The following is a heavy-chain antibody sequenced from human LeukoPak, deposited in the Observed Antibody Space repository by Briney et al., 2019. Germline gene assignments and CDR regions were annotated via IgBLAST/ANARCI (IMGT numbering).Heavy chain of an antibody. V-gene: IGHV4-34*01. CDR1: GGSFSGYY. CDR3: ARGSGSYFE. D-gene: IGHD1-26*01. CDR2: INHSGST. Sequence: TSETLSLTCAVYGGSFSGYYWSWIRQPPGKGLEWIGEINHSGSTNYNPSLKSRVTISVDTSKNQFSLKLSSVTAADTAVYYCARGSGSYFEWGQGTLVTVSS. J-gene: IGHJ4*02.